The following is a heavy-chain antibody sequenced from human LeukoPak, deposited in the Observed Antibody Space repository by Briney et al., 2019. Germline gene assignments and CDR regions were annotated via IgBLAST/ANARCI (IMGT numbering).Heavy chain of an antibody. CDR2: INHSGNT. CDR1: GGSFSGYY. J-gene: IGHJ4*02. Sequence: SETLSLTCAVYGGSFSGYYWSWIRQPPGKGLEWIGEINHSGNTNYNPSLKSRVTISVDTSKNQFSLKLSSVTAADTAVYYCARTPYYYDSSGYYDYWGQGTLVTVSS. D-gene: IGHD3-22*01. V-gene: IGHV4-34*01. CDR3: ARTPYYYDSSGYYDY.